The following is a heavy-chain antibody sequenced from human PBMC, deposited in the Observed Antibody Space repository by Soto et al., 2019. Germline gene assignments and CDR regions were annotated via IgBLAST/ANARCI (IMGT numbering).Heavy chain of an antibody. CDR3: TRPFDCSGGSCYSGWYYYYGMDV. Sequence: PSQTLSLTCAISGDSIFSNTAAWNWIRQSPSRGLEWLGRTFYRSKWFNYYAESVKSRITINPDTSKNQFSLQLNSVTPEDTAIYYCTRPFDCSGGSCYSGWYYYYGMDVWGQGTTVTVSS. CDR1: GDSIFSNTAA. J-gene: IGHJ6*02. V-gene: IGHV6-1*01. CDR2: TFYRSKWFN. D-gene: IGHD2-15*01.